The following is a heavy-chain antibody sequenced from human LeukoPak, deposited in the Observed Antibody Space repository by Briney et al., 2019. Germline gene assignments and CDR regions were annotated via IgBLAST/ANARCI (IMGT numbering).Heavy chain of an antibody. CDR1: GFTFSSYA. CDR3: ARAYFSGWYGCSY. D-gene: IGHD6-19*01. CDR2: ISGSGGST. V-gene: IGHV3-23*01. Sequence: GGSLRLSCAASGFTFSSYAMSWVRQAPGKGLEWVSAISGSGGSTYYADSVKGRFTISRDNSKNTLYLQMNSLRAEDTAVYFCARAYFSGWYGCSYWGQGTLVTVSS. J-gene: IGHJ4*02.